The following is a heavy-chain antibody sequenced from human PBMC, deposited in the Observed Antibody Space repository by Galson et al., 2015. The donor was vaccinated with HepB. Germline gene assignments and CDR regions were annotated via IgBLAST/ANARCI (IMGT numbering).Heavy chain of an antibody. J-gene: IGHJ4*02. CDR3: ARNKAYFDY. CDR1: GFTFSRYA. D-gene: IGHD2/OR15-2a*01. V-gene: IGHV3-30-3*01. Sequence: SLRLSCAASGFTFSRYAMHWVRQAPGKGLEWVAVISYDGVHKNYADSVKGRFTISRDDSKSTLYLQMNSLSVEDTALYYCARNKAYFDYWGQGTLVTVSS. CDR2: ISYDGVHK.